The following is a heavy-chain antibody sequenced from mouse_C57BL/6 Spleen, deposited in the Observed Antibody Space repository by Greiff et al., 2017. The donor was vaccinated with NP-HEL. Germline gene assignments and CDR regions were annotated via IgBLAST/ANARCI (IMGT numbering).Heavy chain of an antibody. CDR1: GFTFSSYG. CDR3: ARIPSATGYFDY. CDR2: ISSGGSYT. J-gene: IGHJ2*01. D-gene: IGHD1-1*01. Sequence: EVKLMESGGDLVKPGGSLKLSCAASGFTFSSYGMSWVRQTPDKRLEWVATISSGGSYTYYPDSVKGRFTISRDNAKNTLYLQMSSLKSEDTAMYYCARIPSATGYFDYWGQGTTLTVSS. V-gene: IGHV5-6*01.